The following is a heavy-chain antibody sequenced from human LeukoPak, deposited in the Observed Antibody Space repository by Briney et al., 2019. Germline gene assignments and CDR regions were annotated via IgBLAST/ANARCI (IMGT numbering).Heavy chain of an antibody. J-gene: IGHJ4*02. CDR3: ARDYGSGLTKGYYLDS. Sequence: GGSLRLSCAASGFTFSSYALHWVRQGPGKGLEWVGIISYDGANKNLADSVNGRFTISRDNSKSTLYLQMNSLRAEDTAIYYCARDYGSGLTKGYYLDSWGQGTLVTVSS. CDR2: ISYDGANK. CDR1: GFTFSSYA. V-gene: IGHV3-30*04. D-gene: IGHD3-10*01.